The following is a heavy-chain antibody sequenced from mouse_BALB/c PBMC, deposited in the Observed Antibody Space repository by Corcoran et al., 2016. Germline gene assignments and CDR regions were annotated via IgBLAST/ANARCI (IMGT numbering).Heavy chain of an antibody. D-gene: IGHD2-2*01. CDR3: ALWFPVD. J-gene: IGHJ2*01. Sequence: EVQLQQSGAELVKPGASVKLSCTASGFNIKDTYMHWVKQRPEQGLEWIGRIDPANGNTKYDPKFQGKATITADTSSNTAYLQLSRLTSEDTAVYYCALWFPVDWGQGTTLTVSS. V-gene: IGHV14-3*02. CDR1: GFNIKDTY. CDR2: IDPANGNT.